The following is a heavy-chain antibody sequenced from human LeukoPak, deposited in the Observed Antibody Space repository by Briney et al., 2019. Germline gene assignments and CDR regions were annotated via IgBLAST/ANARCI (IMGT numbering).Heavy chain of an antibody. CDR1: GYTFISYA. CDR3: AREGSYDSSGYYSY. J-gene: IGHJ4*02. CDR2: IAGNGNT. V-gene: IGHV1-3*03. D-gene: IGHD3-22*01. Sequence: ASVKVSCKASGYTFISYAMHWVRQAPGQRLEWMGWIAGNGNTKYSPEFQGRVTITRDTSASTAYMELSSLRSEDMAVYYCAREGSYDSSGYYSYWGQGTLVTVSS.